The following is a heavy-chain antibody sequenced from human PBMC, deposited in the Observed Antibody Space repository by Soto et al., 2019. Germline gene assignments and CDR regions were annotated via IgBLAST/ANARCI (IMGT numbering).Heavy chain of an antibody. CDR1: GFTFTSYW. Sequence: EVQLVESGGGLVQPGGSLRLSCAASGFTFTSYWMHWVRQAPGKGLVWVSRLNSDGTSTSYADSVKGRFTISRDNAKNALCLQMNSLRAEDTAVYYCARELPARAFDIWGQGTMVTVSS. D-gene: IGHD5-18*01. CDR2: LNSDGTST. J-gene: IGHJ3*02. V-gene: IGHV3-74*01. CDR3: ARELPARAFDI.